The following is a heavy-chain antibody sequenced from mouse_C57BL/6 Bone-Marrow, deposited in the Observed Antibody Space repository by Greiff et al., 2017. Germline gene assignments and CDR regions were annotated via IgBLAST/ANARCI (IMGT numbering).Heavy chain of an antibody. CDR2: ISSGGSYT. J-gene: IGHJ2*01. Sequence: EVKLVESGGDLVKPGGSLKLSCAASGFTFSSYGMSWVRQTPDKRLEWVATISSGGSYTYYPDSVQGRFTISRDNAKNTLYLQMSSLKSEDTAMYYCARQDGYFLYYFDYWGQGTTLTVSS. CDR3: ARQDGYFLYYFDY. CDR1: GFTFSSYG. D-gene: IGHD2-3*01. V-gene: IGHV5-6*01.